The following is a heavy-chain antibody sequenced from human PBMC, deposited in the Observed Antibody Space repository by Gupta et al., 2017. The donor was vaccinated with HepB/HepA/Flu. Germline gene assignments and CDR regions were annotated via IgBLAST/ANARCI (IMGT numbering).Heavy chain of an antibody. V-gene: IGHV3-7*01. CDR2: INQDGSVK. D-gene: IGHD1-26*01. J-gene: IGHJ3*02. CDR3: AGEVGFPALDI. Sequence: EVQLVESGGGLVQPGGSLSLSCAGSGFNFTPYLMHWVRPAPGKGLEWVANINQDGSVKQYVDSMKGRVTISRDNGKNSLYLQMNSLRVEDTALDYCAGEVGFPALDIWGQGTRVTV. CDR1: GFNFTPYL.